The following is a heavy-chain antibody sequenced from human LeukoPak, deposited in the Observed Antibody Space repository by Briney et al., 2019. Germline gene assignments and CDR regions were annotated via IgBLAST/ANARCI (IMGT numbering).Heavy chain of an antibody. CDR3: ARVSGYDWESFYDY. CDR2: IYYSGST. J-gene: IGHJ4*02. Sequence: SETLSLTCTVSGGSISSYYWSWIRQPAGKGLEWIGYIYYSGSTNYNPSLKSQVTISVDTSKNQFSLKLSSVTAADTAVYYCARVSGYDWESFYDYWGQGTLVTVSS. CDR1: GGSISSYY. V-gene: IGHV4-59*01. D-gene: IGHD5-12*01.